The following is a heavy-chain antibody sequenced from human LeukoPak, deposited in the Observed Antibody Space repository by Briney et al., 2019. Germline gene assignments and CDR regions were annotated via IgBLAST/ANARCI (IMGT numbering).Heavy chain of an antibody. J-gene: IGHJ4*02. CDR3: ARRMSSGSHPFDY. CDR2: IYYSGST. V-gene: IGHV4-39*01. Sequence: SETLSLTCTVSVGSISSSSYYCGWIRQPPGKGLEWIGSIYYSGSTYYNPSLKSRVTISVDTSKNQFSLKLSSVTAADTAVYYCARRMSSGSHPFDYWGQGTLVTVSS. D-gene: IGHD1-26*01. CDR1: VGSISSSSYY.